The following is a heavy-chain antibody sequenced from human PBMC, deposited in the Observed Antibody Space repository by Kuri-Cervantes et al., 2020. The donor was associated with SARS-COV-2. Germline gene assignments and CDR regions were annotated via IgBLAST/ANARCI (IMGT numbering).Heavy chain of an antibody. CDR2: IRNKANGYAT. V-gene: IGHV3-73*01. J-gene: IGHJ4*02. Sequence: GESLKISCAASGFTFSDSAMHWVRQASGKGLEWVGRIRNKANGYATTYAASVKGRFTISRDDSKNMAYLQMNSLKTEDTAVYYCTTLIDYWGQGALVTVSS. CDR3: TTLIDY. CDR1: GFTFSDSA.